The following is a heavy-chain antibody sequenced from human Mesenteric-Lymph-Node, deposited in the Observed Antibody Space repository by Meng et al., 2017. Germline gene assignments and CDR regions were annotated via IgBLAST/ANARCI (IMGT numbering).Heavy chain of an antibody. CDR2: ISAYNGNT. CDR1: GYTFTRYG. Sequence: ASVKVSCKASGYTFTRYGISWVRQAPGQGLEWMGWISAYNGNTNYAQKLQGRVTMTTDTSTSTAYMELRSLRSDDTAVYYCARDWGSPKAWYSSSWYHAFDIWGQGTMVTFS. CDR3: ARDWGSPKAWYSSSWYHAFDI. J-gene: IGHJ3*02. D-gene: IGHD6-13*01. V-gene: IGHV1-18*01.